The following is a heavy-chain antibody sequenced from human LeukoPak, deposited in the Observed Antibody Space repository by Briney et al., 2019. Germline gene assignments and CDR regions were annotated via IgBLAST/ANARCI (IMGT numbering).Heavy chain of an antibody. Sequence: ASVKASCKASGYRFSNYGISWVRQAPGQGLEWMGWISAYNGATKYAQNLQGRVTMTTDTYTSTAYMELRSLRSDDTAVYYCARDLFDYGDYVFFDPWGQGTLVTVSS. J-gene: IGHJ5*02. CDR3: ARDLFDYGDYVFFDP. CDR2: ISAYNGAT. V-gene: IGHV1-18*01. CDR1: GYRFSNYG. D-gene: IGHD4-17*01.